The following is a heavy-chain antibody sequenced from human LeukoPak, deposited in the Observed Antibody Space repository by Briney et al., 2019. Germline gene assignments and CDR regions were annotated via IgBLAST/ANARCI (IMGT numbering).Heavy chain of an antibody. D-gene: IGHD5-18*01. Sequence: GTSLRLSCAASGFTLSSYSINWVRQAPGKGLEWVSSISSSSSYIYYADSVKGRFTISRDNAKNSLYLQMNSLRAEDTAVYYCAGAYYVGYSYGRNHYWYFDLWGRGTLVTVSS. CDR3: AGAYYVGYSYGRNHYWYFDL. J-gene: IGHJ2*01. CDR2: ISSSSSYI. V-gene: IGHV3-21*01. CDR1: GFTLSSYS.